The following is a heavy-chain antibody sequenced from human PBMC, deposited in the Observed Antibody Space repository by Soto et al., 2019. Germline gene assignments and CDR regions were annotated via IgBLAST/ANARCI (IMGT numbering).Heavy chain of an antibody. CDR3: VRRGIGNLHGLVDV. CDR2: VYSTGGT. J-gene: IGHJ6*02. V-gene: IGHV4-59*08. Sequence: QVQLQQSGPGLVKPSETLSLTCSVSSGPSSSHNWGWIRQPPGRGLEWIGYVYSTGGTSYNPSLKRRVTISADTSTTHISLTLTSVTAADTAVYYCVRRGIGNLHGLVDVWGQGTTVRVSS. CDR1: SGPSSSHN. D-gene: IGHD3-16*01.